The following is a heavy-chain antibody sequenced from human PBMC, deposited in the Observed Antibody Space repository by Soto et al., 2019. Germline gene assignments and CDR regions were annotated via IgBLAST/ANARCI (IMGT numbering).Heavy chain of an antibody. CDR1: GFTFSSYG. CDR2: IWYDGTNK. D-gene: IGHD1-26*01. V-gene: IGHV3-33*01. Sequence: LRLSCAASGFTFSSYGMHWVRQAPGKGLEWVAVIWYDGTNKYYADSVKGRFTISRDNSKNTLFLQMNSLRAEDTAVYYCARFYSGSYYYFDYWGQGTLVTV. CDR3: ARFYSGSYYYFDY. J-gene: IGHJ4*02.